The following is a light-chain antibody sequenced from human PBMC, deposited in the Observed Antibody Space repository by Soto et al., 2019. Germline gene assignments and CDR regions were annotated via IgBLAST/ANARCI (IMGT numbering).Light chain of an antibody. V-gene: IGLV9-49*01. Sequence: QTVVTQPPSASASLGASVTLTCTLSSGYSNYKVDWYQQRPGKGPRFVMRVGTGGIVGSKGDGIPDRFSVLGSGLNRYLTIKNIQEVDESDYHCGADHGSGSNFVVFGGGTQLTVL. CDR3: GADHGSGSNFVV. CDR1: SGYSNYK. CDR2: VGTGGIVG. J-gene: IGLJ2*01.